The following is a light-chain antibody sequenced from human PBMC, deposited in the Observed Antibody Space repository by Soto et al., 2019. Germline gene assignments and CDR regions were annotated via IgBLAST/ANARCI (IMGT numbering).Light chain of an antibody. V-gene: IGKV1-39*01. J-gene: IGKJ3*01. CDR1: QSISSY. CDR3: QQSYSRT. Sequence: DIQMTQSPSSLSASVGDRVTITCRASQSISSYLNWYQQKPGKAPKLLIYAASSLQSGVPSRFSGSGSGTDFTLTISSLQPEDFATYYCQQSYSRTFGPGTKVDI. CDR2: AAS.